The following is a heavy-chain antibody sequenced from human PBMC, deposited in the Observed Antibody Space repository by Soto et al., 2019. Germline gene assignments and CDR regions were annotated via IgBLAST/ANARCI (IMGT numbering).Heavy chain of an antibody. J-gene: IGHJ5*01. V-gene: IGHV4-59*11. Sequence: PSETLSLTCTVSGGAISGRYWSWVRQPPGKGLQWIGYIYSTGSANYNPSLKSRVTISIDTSRNQFFLSLTSVTAADTAVYYCVRGGSWYDSWGQGTLVTV. CDR3: VRGGSWYDS. D-gene: IGHD3-16*01. CDR2: IYSTGSA. CDR1: GGAISGRY.